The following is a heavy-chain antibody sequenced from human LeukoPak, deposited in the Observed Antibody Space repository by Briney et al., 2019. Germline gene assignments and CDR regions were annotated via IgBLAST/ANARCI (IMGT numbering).Heavy chain of an antibody. CDR3: ARHRLEADFFDY. CDR2: IFPFDSDT. Sequence: GESLKISCQGSGDTFATYWIAWVRQMPGKGLELMGSIFPFDSDTRYSPSFQGQVTFSADKSINTAFLQWSSLRASDTAMYYCARHRLEADFFDYWGQGTVVIVSS. V-gene: IGHV5-51*01. CDR1: GDTFATYW. J-gene: IGHJ4*02.